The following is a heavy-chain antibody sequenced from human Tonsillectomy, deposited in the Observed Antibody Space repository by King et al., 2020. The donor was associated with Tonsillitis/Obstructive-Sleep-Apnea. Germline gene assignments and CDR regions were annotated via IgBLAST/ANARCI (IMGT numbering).Heavy chain of an antibody. Sequence: QLVQSGAEVKKPGESLKISCKGSGYSFTNYWIGWVRQMPGKGLEWMGIIYPGDSDTRYSPSFQGQVIISADKSIHTAYLQWSSLKASDTAMYYCARHWSDTNTYYYYGMDVWGQGTTVTVSS. J-gene: IGHJ6*02. CDR2: IYPGDSDT. CDR1: GYSFTNYW. D-gene: IGHD3-3*01. V-gene: IGHV5-51*01. CDR3: ARHWSDTNTYYYYGMDV.